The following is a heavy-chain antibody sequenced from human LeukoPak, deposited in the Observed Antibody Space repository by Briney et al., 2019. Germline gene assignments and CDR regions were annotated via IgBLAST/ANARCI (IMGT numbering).Heavy chain of an antibody. D-gene: IGHD3-9*01. J-gene: IGHJ4*02. V-gene: IGHV3-7*01. CDR3: ARKAYYDILSGSEGYDY. CDR1: GFTFSSYW. CDR2: IKQDGSEK. Sequence: GGSLRLSCAASGFTFSSYWMSWVRQAPGKGLEWVANIKQDGSEKNYVDSVKGRFTISRDNAKNSLYLQMNSLRAEDTAVYYCARKAYYDILSGSEGYDYWGQGTLVTVSS.